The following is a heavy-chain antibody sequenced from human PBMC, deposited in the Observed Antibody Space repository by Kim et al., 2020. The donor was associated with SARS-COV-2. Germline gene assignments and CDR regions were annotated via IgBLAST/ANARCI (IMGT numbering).Heavy chain of an antibody. Sequence: GGSLRLSCAASGFSFRTHGMHWVRQAPGKGLEWVAIIPYDGSKKFYGESVKGRFSISRDNSKNTLYLQMNNLRPEDTAVYYCAKELGPYYFDSWGQGTL. V-gene: IGHV3-30*18. CDR2: IPYDGSKK. CDR1: GFSFRTHG. CDR3: AKELGPYYFDS. D-gene: IGHD7-27*01. J-gene: IGHJ4*02.